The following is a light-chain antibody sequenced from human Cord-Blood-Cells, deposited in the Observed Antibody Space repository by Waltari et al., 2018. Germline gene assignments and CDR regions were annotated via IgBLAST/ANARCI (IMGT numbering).Light chain of an antibody. CDR1: SSDVGCYNY. V-gene: IGLV2-11*01. CDR3: CSYAGSYTFV. J-gene: IGLJ2*01. Sequence: QSALTQPRSVSGSPGQSVTISCTGTSSDVGCYNYVSWDQQHPGEAPKLMIYDVRKPPSGVPDRCSGSRSGYTASLTISGLQAEDEADYCCCSYAGSYTFVFGGGTRLTVL. CDR2: DVR.